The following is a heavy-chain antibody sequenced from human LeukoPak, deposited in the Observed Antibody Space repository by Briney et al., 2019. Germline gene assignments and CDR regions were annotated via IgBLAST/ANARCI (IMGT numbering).Heavy chain of an antibody. Sequence: GRSLRLSCAASGFTFSGYGMHWVRQAPGKGLEWVAIISYEGSDEYYADSVRGRFTISRDNSKNTLDLQMNSLRVEDTAVYYCVKRQPVADGGFCFDYWGQGTLVTVSS. J-gene: IGHJ4*02. CDR1: GFTFSGYG. CDR3: VKRQPVADGGFCFDY. CDR2: ISYEGSDE. V-gene: IGHV3-30*18. D-gene: IGHD3-16*01.